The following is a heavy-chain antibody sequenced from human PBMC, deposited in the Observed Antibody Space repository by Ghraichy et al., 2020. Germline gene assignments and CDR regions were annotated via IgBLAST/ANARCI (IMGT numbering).Heavy chain of an antibody. V-gene: IGHV4-59*01. Sequence: SETLSLTCTVSGASISSYYWSWIRQPPGKGLEWIGYIYYSGNTNYNPSLESRVTMSVDTSQNQFSLKLTSVTAADTAVYYCARHTGGWYIDCWGQGTLVTVSS. J-gene: IGHJ4*02. CDR3: ARHTGGWYIDC. D-gene: IGHD6-19*01. CDR1: GASISSYY. CDR2: IYYSGNT.